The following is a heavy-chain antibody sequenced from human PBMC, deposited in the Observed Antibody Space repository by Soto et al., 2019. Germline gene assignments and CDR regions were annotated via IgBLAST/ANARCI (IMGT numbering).Heavy chain of an antibody. CDR3: ARGPPEGAQWLLPTALGY. D-gene: IGHD3-22*01. V-gene: IGHV1-18*04. CDR1: VYTFTSYG. Sequence: XSVKVSCKASVYTFTSYGISWVRQAPGQGLEWMGWISAYNGNTNYAQKLQGRVTMTTDTSTSTAYMELRSLRSDDTAVYYCARGPPEGAQWLLPTALGYWGQGPLVTVSS. J-gene: IGHJ4*02. CDR2: ISAYNGNT.